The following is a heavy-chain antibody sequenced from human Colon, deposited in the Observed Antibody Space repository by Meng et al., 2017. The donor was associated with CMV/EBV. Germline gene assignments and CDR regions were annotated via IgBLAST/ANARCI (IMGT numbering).Heavy chain of an antibody. CDR1: GYSFGDYD. CDR3: ARLNGGNSGDWFDP. J-gene: IGHJ5*02. Sequence: ASVKVSCKTSGYSFGDYDIYWVRQASGQGLEWLGWISAYNGNTNYAQIVQGRVTMTTDPSTTTAYMELRNLRSDDTAVYYCARLNGGNSGDWFDPWGQGTLVTVSS. D-gene: IGHD4-23*01. V-gene: IGHV1-18*01. CDR2: ISAYNGNT.